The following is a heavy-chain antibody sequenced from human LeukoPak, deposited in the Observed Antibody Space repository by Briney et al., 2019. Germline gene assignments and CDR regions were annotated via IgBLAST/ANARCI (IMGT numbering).Heavy chain of an antibody. V-gene: IGHV6-1*01. CDR2: TYYRSKWYN. J-gene: IGHJ4*02. Sequence: SQTLSVTCDISGDSVSSINGAWNWIRQSPSRGLEWLGRTYYRSKWYNKYAESMKGRMTITPDTSNNRFSLQLNSVTPDDTAVYYCARDLANTGWYTFDYWGQGTLVTVSS. CDR3: ARDLANTGWYTFDY. CDR1: GDSVSSINGA. D-gene: IGHD6-19*01.